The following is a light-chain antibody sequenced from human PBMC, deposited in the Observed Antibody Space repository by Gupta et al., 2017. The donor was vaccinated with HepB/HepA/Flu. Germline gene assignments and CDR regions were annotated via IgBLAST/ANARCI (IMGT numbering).Light chain of an antibody. CDR1: QNIARY. CDR3: QQGFTTPQT. J-gene: IGKJ1*01. CDR2: SAS. Sequence: DIQMTQSPSSLSASVGDRVTITCRASQNIARYLNWYQQRPGKAPKLLIFSASNLQSGVPSRFSGSGSRTDFSLTISSLQVEDFTTYYCQQGFTTPQTFGQGTKVEI. V-gene: IGKV1-39*01.